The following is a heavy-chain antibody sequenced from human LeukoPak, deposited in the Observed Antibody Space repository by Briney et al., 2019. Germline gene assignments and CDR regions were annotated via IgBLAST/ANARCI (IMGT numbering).Heavy chain of an antibody. CDR1: GFTFSSYA. CDR3: ARKVAAATRTYYFDY. D-gene: IGHD2-2*01. J-gene: IGHJ4*02. Sequence: GGSLRLSCAASGFTFSSYAMHWVRQAPGKGLEWVAVISYDGSNKYYADSVKGRFTISRDNSKNTLYLQMNSLRAEDTAVYYCARKVAAATRTYYFDYWGQGTLVTVPS. V-gene: IGHV3-30-3*01. CDR2: ISYDGSNK.